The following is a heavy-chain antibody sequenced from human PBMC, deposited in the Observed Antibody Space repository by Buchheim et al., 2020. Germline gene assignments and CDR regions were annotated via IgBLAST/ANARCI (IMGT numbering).Heavy chain of an antibody. V-gene: IGHV4-34*01. CDR2: INHSGST. CDR3: ARGPNFGVVIVGDETGNWFDP. J-gene: IGHJ5*02. CDR1: GGSFSGYY. D-gene: IGHD3-3*01. Sequence: QVQLQQWGAGLLKPSETLSLTCAVYGGSFSGYYWSWIRQPPGKGLEWIGEINHSGSTNYNPSLKSRVTISVDTSKNQFSLKLSSVTAADTAVYYCARGPNFGVVIVGDETGNWFDPWGQGTL.